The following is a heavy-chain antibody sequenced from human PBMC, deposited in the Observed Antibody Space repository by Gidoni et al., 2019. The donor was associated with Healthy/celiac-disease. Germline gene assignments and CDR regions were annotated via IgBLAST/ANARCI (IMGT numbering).Heavy chain of an antibody. CDR1: GYSFTSYW. V-gene: IGHV5-51*01. J-gene: IGHJ5*02. CDR2: IYPGDSNT. D-gene: IGHD6-13*01. CDR3: EDGIAAAGVNGCDT. Sequence: EVQLVQSGAESTTPGASLKIYCKGSGYSFTSYWIGWVRQMPGKGLEWMVIIYPGDSNTRYSPSFQGQVTISADKSISTAYLQWSSLKASDTAMYYCEDGIAAAGVNGCDTWGQGNLVTVSS.